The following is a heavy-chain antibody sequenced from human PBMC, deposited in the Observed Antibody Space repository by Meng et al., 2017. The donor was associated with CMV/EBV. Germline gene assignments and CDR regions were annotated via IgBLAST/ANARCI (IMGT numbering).Heavy chain of an antibody. V-gene: IGHV3-66*01. CDR2: IYSGGST. D-gene: IGHD5-24*01. CDR3: AREGDGYDKAPY. CDR1: GFTVSSNY. J-gene: IGHJ4*02. Sequence: VQLVGAGGCLVTPGGSLRLSCAASGFTVSSNYMSWVRQAPGKGLEWVSVIYSGGSTYYADSVKGRFTISRDNSKNTLYLQMNSLRAEDTAVYYCAREGDGYDKAPYWGQGTLVTVSS.